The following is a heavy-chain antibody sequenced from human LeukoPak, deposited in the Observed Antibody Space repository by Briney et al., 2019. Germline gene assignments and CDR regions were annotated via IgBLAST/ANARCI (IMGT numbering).Heavy chain of an antibody. CDR2: INPNSGDK. J-gene: IGHJ4*02. D-gene: IGHD3-22*01. CDR1: GYTFTGYY. V-gene: IGHV1-2*02. CDR3: ARDRAHYYDSSGYYYTLYYFDY. Sequence: ASVKVSCKASGYTFTGYYMDWVRQAPGQGLEWMGWINPNSGDKKYAQKFQGRVTMTTDTSTSTAYMELRSLRSDDTAVYYCARDRAHYYDSSGYYYTLYYFDYWGQGTLVTVSS.